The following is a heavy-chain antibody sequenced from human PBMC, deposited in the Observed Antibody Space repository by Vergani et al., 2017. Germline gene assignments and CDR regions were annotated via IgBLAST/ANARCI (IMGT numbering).Heavy chain of an antibody. CDR3: AIGIRVYGIAVAGTAVDY. Sequence: QVQLVQSGAEVKKPGASVKVSCKASGYTFTSYGIGWVRQAPGQGLEWMGWIKAGNGNTKYSQKFQGSVTITRDTSASTADIELSSLRSEDTAVYYWAIGIRVYGIAVAGTAVDYWGQGTLVTVSS. J-gene: IGHJ4*02. D-gene: IGHD6-19*01. V-gene: IGHV1-18*04. CDR1: GYTFTSYG. CDR2: IKAGNGNT.